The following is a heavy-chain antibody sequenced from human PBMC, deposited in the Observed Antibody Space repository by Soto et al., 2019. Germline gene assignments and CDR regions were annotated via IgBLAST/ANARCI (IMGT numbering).Heavy chain of an antibody. V-gene: IGHV3-23*01. CDR2: ISGSGGST. CDR1: GFTFSSYA. D-gene: IGHD2-21*02. Sequence: PGGSLRLSCAASGFTFSSYAMSWVRQAPGKGLEWVSAISGSGGSTYYADSVKGRFTISRDNSKNTLYLQMNSLRAEDTAVYYCAPPAYCGGDCYLHDWFDPWGQGTLVTVSS. J-gene: IGHJ5*02. CDR3: APPAYCGGDCYLHDWFDP.